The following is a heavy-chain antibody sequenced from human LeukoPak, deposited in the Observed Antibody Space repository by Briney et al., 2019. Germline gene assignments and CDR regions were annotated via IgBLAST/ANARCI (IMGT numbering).Heavy chain of an antibody. J-gene: IGHJ4*02. CDR1: GGSFSGYY. Sequence: SETLSLTCAVYGGSFSGYYWSWIRQPPGKGLKWIGEINHSGSTNYNPSLKSRVTISVDTSKNQFSLKLSSVTAADTAVYYCARDSRITIFGVVIGHYFDYWGQGTLVTVSS. V-gene: IGHV4-34*01. CDR3: ARDSRITIFGVVIGHYFDY. D-gene: IGHD3-3*01. CDR2: INHSGST.